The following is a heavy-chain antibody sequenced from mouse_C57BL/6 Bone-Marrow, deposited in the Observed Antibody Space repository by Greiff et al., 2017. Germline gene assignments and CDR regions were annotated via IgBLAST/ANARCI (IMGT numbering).Heavy chain of an antibody. Sequence: VQLQQPGAELVMPGASVKLSCMASGYTFTSYWMHWVKQRPGQGLEWIGELDPSDSYTTYHQMFKGKSTLPVDKSYSTAYMQISSLTSEDSAVYDCAKEGYYYGSSSFADWGKGTLVTVSA. CDR2: LDPSDSYT. CDR1: GYTFTSYW. V-gene: IGHV1-69*01. J-gene: IGHJ3*01. D-gene: IGHD1-1*01. CDR3: AKEGYYYGSSSFAD.